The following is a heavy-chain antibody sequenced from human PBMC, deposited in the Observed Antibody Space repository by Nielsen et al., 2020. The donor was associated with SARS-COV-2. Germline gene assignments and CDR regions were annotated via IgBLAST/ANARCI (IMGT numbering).Heavy chain of an antibody. CDR2: IYYSGST. V-gene: IGHV4-39*01. J-gene: IGHJ6*02. Sequence: SETLSLTCTASGGSISSSSYYWGWIRQPPGKGLEWIGSIYYSGSTYYNPSLKSRVTISVDTSKNQFSLKLSSVTAADTAVYYCARTDFLTTVIPYYYYYGMDVWGQGTTVTVSS. D-gene: IGHD4-11*01. CDR1: GGSISSSSYY. CDR3: ARTDFLTTVIPYYYYYGMDV.